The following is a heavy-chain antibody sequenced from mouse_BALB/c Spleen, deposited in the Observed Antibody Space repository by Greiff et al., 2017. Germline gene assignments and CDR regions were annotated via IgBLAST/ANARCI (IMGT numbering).Heavy chain of an antibody. V-gene: IGHV7-3*02. D-gene: IGHD2-14*01. CDR2: IRNKANGYTT. Sequence: EVMLVESGGGLVQPGGSLRLSCATSGFTFTDYYMSWVRQPPGKALEWLGFIRNKANGYTTEYSASVKGRFTISRDNSQSILYLQMNTLRAEDSATYYCARVYYRYDGAMDYWGQGTSVTVSS. J-gene: IGHJ4*01. CDR1: GFTFTDYY. CDR3: ARVYYRYDGAMDY.